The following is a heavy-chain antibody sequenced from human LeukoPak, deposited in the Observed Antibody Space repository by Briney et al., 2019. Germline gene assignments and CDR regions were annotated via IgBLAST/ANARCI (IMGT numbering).Heavy chain of an antibody. CDR3: ARVAGTWDAFDI. D-gene: IGHD6-19*01. CDR1: GGSISSYY. V-gene: IGHV4-59*08. CDR2: IYYSGST. Sequence: SETLSLTCTVSGGSISSYYWSWIRQPPGKGLEWIGYIYYSGSTNYNPSLKSRVTISVDTSKNQFSLKLSSVTAADTAVYYCARVAGTWDAFDIWGQGTMVTVSS. J-gene: IGHJ3*02.